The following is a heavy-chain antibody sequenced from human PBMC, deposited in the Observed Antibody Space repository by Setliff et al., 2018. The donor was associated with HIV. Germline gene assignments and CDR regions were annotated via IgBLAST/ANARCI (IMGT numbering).Heavy chain of an antibody. V-gene: IGHV2-70*11. CDR1: GFSIGTLGMC. D-gene: IGHD1-1*01. CDR2: IDWDDDK. J-gene: IGHJ5*02. CDR3: AQLLLPLGAYNYET. Sequence: SGPTLVNPTQPLTLTCTVSGFSIGTLGMCVGWIRQPPGKALEWLARIDWDDDKYYSTSLRTRLTVSKDNSKNQVVLTMTNVDSVDTATYYCAQLLLPLGAYNYETWGQGMLVTVSS.